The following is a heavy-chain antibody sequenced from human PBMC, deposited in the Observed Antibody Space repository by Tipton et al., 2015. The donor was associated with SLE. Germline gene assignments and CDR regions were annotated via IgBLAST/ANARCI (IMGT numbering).Heavy chain of an antibody. CDR3: ARGNPSLFDY. CDR2: IYYSGST. V-gene: IGHV4-31*03. CDR1: GGSISSGGYY. D-gene: IGHD1-14*01. J-gene: IGHJ4*02. Sequence: LRLSCTVSGGSISSGGYYWSWIRQHPGKGLEWIGYIYYSGSTYYNPSLKSRVTISVDTSKNQFSLKLSSVTAADTAVYYCARGNPSLFDYWGQGTLVTVSS.